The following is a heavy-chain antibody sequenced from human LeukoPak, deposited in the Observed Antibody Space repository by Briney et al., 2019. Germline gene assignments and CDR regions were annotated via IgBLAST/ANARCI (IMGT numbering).Heavy chain of an antibody. Sequence: SGPTLVNPTQTLTLTCTFSGFSLSTSGVGVGWIRQPPGKALEWLALIYWNDDKRYSPSLKSRLTITKDTSKNQVVLTMTNMDPVDTATYYCALNSAHNGDFDWLLFPYNWFDPWGQGTLVTVSS. CDR3: ALNSAHNGDFDWLLFPYNWFDP. J-gene: IGHJ5*02. CDR1: GFSLSTSGVG. D-gene: IGHD3-9*01. CDR2: IYWNDDK. V-gene: IGHV2-5*01.